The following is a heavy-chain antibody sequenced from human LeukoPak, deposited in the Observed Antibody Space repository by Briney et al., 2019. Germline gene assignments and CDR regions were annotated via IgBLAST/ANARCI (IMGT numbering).Heavy chain of an antibody. V-gene: IGHV3-48*01. CDR1: GFTFSVYP. Sequence: GGSLRLSCAASGFTFSVYPMNWVRQAPGEGLEWLSNIRDSGAEMYYADSVKGRFTITRDNAKNSLYLQMDGLRVEDTAVYFCARDHNWAFDFWGQGTLVTVSS. J-gene: IGHJ4*02. D-gene: IGHD1-1*01. CDR2: IRDSGAEM. CDR3: ARDHNWAFDF.